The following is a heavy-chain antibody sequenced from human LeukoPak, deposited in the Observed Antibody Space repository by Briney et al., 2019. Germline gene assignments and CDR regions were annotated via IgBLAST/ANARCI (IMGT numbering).Heavy chain of an antibody. CDR3: AREWNTGFDY. J-gene: IGHJ4*02. Sequence: ASVKVSCKASAYTFTNYGISWVRQAPGQGLEWMGWISAYNGNTNYPQKLQGRVTMTTDTSTSTAYMELRSLRSDDTAVYYCAREWNTGFDYWGQGTLVAVSS. CDR2: ISAYNGNT. V-gene: IGHV1-18*01. CDR1: AYTFTNYG. D-gene: IGHD2-8*02.